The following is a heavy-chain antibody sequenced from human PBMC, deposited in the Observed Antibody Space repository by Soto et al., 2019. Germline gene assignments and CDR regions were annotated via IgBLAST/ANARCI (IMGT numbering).Heavy chain of an antibody. D-gene: IGHD3-3*01. J-gene: IGHJ5*02. V-gene: IGHV1-24*01. CDR1: GYTLTELS. Sequence: GASVKVSCKVSGYTLTELSMHWVRQAPGKGLEWMGGFDPEDGETIYAQKFQGRVTMTEDTSTDTAYMELSSLRSEDTAVYYCAKDRSRITIVLPNWFDPPGQATLVTVAS. CDR2: FDPEDGET. CDR3: AKDRSRITIVLPNWFDP.